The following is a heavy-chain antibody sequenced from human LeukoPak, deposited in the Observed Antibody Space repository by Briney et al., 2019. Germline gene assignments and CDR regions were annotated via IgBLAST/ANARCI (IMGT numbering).Heavy chain of an antibody. D-gene: IGHD5-18*01. CDR3: ATEYNYGMWGFDY. CDR2: IYHSGST. J-gene: IGHJ4*02. V-gene: IGHV4-59*01. CDR1: GGSISSYY. Sequence: SETLSLTCTVSGGSISSYYWSWIRQPPGKGLEWIGYIYHSGSTNYNPSLMSRVTMSVDTSRNQFSLKLNSVTAADTAVYYCATEYNYGMWGFDYWGQGTLVTVSS.